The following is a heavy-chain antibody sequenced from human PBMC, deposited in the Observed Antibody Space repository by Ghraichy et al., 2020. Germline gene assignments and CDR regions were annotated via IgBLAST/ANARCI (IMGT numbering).Heavy chain of an antibody. CDR3: AKDLGLGSDYYYYYGMDV. Sequence: GGSLRLSCAASGFTFSSYAMSWVRQAPGKGLEWVSAISGSGGSTYYADSVKGRFTISRDNSKNTLYLQMNRLRAEDKAVYYCAKDLGLGSDYYYYYGMDVWGQGTTVAVS. J-gene: IGHJ6*02. D-gene: IGHD6-19*01. V-gene: IGHV3-23*01. CDR2: ISGSGGST. CDR1: GFTFSSYA.